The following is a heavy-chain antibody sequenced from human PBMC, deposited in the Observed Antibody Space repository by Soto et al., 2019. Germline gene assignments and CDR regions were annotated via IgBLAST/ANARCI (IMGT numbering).Heavy chain of an antibody. J-gene: IGHJ5*02. CDR2: IAYRGDT. CDR3: ARDFERSAIGP. Sequence: TLSPTCAVSGASITGADSFWFLIRKPPGKGLEWIGYIAYRGDTYYNTPLRSRVTISADRSENKFSLTLKSVTAADTAVYFCARDFERSAIGPWGQGTSVTVSS. D-gene: IGHD3-9*01. CDR1: GASITGADSF. V-gene: IGHV4-31*11.